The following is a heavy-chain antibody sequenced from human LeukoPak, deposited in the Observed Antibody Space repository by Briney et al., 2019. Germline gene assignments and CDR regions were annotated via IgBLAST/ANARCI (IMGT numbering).Heavy chain of an antibody. V-gene: IGHV3-23*01. Sequence: GGSLRLSCVGSGFAFSSYHLSWVRQIPGKGLEWLSVVTANGDRIHYADSVKGRFTISSDNSKDTLYLQMNGLRAEDSALYYCANLQKGNYKANFWGQGTLVIVSS. CDR1: GFAFSSYH. J-gene: IGHJ4*02. CDR2: VTANGDRI. CDR3: ANLQKGNYKANF. D-gene: IGHD3-10*01.